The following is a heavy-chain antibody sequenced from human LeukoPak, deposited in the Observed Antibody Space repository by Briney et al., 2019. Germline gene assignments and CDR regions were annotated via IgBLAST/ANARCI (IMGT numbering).Heavy chain of an antibody. CDR1: GFTFSSYE. D-gene: IGHD5-18*01. CDR2: ISSSGGTR. Sequence: GGSLRLSCAASGFTFSSYEMNWVRQAPGKGLEWVSYISSSGGTRYYADSVKGRFTISRDNAKSSLYLQMNSLRAEDTAVYYCARDVIQPWLLFDYWGQGTLVTVSS. J-gene: IGHJ4*02. V-gene: IGHV3-48*03. CDR3: ARDVIQPWLLFDY.